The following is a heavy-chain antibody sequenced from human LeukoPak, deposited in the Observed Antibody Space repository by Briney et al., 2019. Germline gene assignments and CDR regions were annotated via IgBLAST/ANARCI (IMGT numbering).Heavy chain of an antibody. J-gene: IGHJ4*02. Sequence: PSETLSLTCTVSGGSISSYYWSWIRQPPGKGLEWIGYVYYSGSTNYNPSLKSRVTISVDTFENQFSQKLSSVTAADTAVYYCARSELLWFGGVNSGFDYWGQGTLVTVSS. CDR3: ARSELLWFGGVNSGFDY. D-gene: IGHD3-10*01. CDR1: GGSISSYY. CDR2: VYYSGST. V-gene: IGHV4-59*01.